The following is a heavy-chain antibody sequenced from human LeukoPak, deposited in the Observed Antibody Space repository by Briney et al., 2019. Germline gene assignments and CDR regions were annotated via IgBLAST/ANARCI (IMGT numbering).Heavy chain of an antibody. CDR2: IGSRANTYAT. V-gene: IGHV3-73*01. D-gene: IGHD6-19*01. Sequence: PGGSLRLSCAASGFTFSGSAMHWVRQASGKGLEWVGRIGSRANTYATAYAASVKGRFTISRDDPKNRAYLQMNSLKTEDTAVYYCTRHSGSSGWYAGIDAFDIWGQGTVVTVSS. J-gene: IGHJ3*02. CDR3: TRHSGSSGWYAGIDAFDI. CDR1: GFTFSGSA.